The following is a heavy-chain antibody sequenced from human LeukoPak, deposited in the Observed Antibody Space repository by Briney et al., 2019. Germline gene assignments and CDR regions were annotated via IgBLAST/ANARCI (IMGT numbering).Heavy chain of an antibody. D-gene: IGHD2-2*01. CDR3: ARVSGYQYQLLSFYFDY. Sequence: ASVKVSCKASGYTFTSYDINWVRQATGQGLEWMGWMNPNSGNTNYAQKLQGRVTMTTDTSTSTAYMELRSLRSDDTAVYYCARVSGYQYQLLSFYFDYWGQGTLVTVSS. CDR1: GYTFTSYD. V-gene: IGHV1-18*01. CDR2: MNPNSGNT. J-gene: IGHJ4*02.